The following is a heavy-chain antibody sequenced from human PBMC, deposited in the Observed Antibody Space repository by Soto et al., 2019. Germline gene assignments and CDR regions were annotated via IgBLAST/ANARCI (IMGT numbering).Heavy chain of an antibody. CDR1: GGTFSSYA. D-gene: IGHD2-15*01. Sequence: QVQLVQSGAEVKKPGSSAKVSCKASGGTFSSYAISWVRQAPGQGLEWMGGIIPIFGTANYAQKFQGRVTITADEATSTAYMELSSLRSEDTAVYYCAREVVVAATGWFDPWGQGTLVTVSS. J-gene: IGHJ5*02. CDR2: IIPIFGTA. V-gene: IGHV1-69*12. CDR3: AREVVVAATGWFDP.